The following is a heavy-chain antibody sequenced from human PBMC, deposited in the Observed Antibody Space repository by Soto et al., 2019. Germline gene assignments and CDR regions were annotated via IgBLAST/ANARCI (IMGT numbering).Heavy chain of an antibody. D-gene: IGHD6-19*01. V-gene: IGHV3-53*05. Sequence: GPPHRLSSGAAWVKVSGQCMSWVNKATGKGLEWVSLIQSGGPTYYADSVKGRFTISRDNSKNTLYLQMNSLRAEDTAVYYCASLEQWLGDGYSGMAVWGHGTTVTVSS. CDR1: WVKVSGQC. CDR3: ASLEQWLGDGYSGMAV. CDR2: IQSGGPT. J-gene: IGHJ6*02.